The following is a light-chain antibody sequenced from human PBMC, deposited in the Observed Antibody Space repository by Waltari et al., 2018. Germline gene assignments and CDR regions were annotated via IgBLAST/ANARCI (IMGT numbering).Light chain of an antibody. Sequence: DIVMTQYPDTLAVSLGERATDNCNSRKSVLHRTNYKNYLAWYQQKPGQPPKLLIYWASTRESGVPDRFSGSGSGTDFTLTITSLQAEDVAVYYCQQHYSPLITFGGGTKVEI. CDR3: QQHYSPLIT. J-gene: IGKJ4*01. CDR2: WAS. CDR1: KSVLHRTNYKNY. V-gene: IGKV4-1*01.